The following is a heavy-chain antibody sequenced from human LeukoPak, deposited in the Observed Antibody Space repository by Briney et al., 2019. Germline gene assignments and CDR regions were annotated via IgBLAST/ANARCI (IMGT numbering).Heavy chain of an antibody. CDR3: ARDRGFLEAYMDV. V-gene: IGHV3-48*04. Sequence: PGGSLRLSCAASGFTLSSYSMNWVRQAPGKGLEWVPYISSSSSTIYYADSVKGRFTISRDNAKNSLYLQMNSLRAEDTAVYYCARDRGFLEAYMDVWGKGTTVTVSS. J-gene: IGHJ6*03. CDR1: GFTLSSYS. D-gene: IGHD3-3*01. CDR2: ISSSSSTI.